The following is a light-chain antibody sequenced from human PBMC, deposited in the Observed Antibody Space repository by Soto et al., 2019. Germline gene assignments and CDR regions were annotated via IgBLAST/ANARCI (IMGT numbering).Light chain of an antibody. V-gene: IGKV1-5*03. CDR2: KAS. CDR3: QQYNSYPLT. J-gene: IGKJ4*01. Sequence: DIQMTQSPSTLSASVGDRVTVTCRASPSISSWLAWYQQKPGKAPKLLIYKASSLESGVPPRFSGSGSGTEFTLTISSLQPDDFATYYCQQYNSYPLTFGGGTKVEIK. CDR1: PSISSW.